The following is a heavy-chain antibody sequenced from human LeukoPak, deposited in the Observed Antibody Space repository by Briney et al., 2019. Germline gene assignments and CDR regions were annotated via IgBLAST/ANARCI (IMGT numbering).Heavy chain of an antibody. V-gene: IGHV3-30*18. CDR3: AKDHYYYGSGSYYKIYYYGMDV. CDR2: ISYDGSSK. J-gene: IGHJ6*02. Sequence: GGSLRLSCAASGFTFSSYGMHWVRQAPGKGLEWVAVISYDGSSKYYADSVKGRFSISRDNSKNTLYLQMNSLRAEDTAVYYCAKDHYYYGSGSYYKIYYYGMDVWGQGTTVTVSS. D-gene: IGHD3-10*01. CDR1: GFTFSSYG.